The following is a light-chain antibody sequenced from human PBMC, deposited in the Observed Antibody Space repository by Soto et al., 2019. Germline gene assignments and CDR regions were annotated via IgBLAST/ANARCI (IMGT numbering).Light chain of an antibody. J-gene: IGKJ2*01. CDR2: GAS. Sequence: ESVLTQPTYTLSLSPGESATLSCRASQSVSSNYLAWYQQKPGQAPRLLIYGASSRATGIPDRFRGSGSGADFTLTICRVEPEDFAVYYCQQYGTSPYTLGQGTKVDIK. V-gene: IGKV3-20*01. CDR3: QQYGTSPYT. CDR1: QSVSSNY.